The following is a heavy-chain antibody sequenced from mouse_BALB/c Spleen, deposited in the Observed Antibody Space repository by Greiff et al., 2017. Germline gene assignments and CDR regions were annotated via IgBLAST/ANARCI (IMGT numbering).Heavy chain of an antibody. V-gene: IGHV5-12-2*01. CDR2: ISNGGGST. Sequence: EVQVVESGGGLVQPGGSLKLSCAASGFTFSSYTMSWVRQTPEKRLEWVAYISNGGGSTYYPDTVKGRFTISRDNAKNTLYLQMSSLKSEDTAMYYCARHDKGRFAYWGQGTLVTVSA. CDR1: GFTFSSYT. CDR3: ARHDKGRFAY. J-gene: IGHJ3*01. D-gene: IGHD3-3*01.